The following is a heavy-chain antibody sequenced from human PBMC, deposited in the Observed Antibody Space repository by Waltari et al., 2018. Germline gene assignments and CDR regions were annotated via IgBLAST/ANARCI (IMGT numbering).Heavy chain of an antibody. D-gene: IGHD3-22*01. V-gene: IGHV3-48*03. CDR1: GFPLSSYE. J-gene: IGHJ4*02. CDR2: ISNSGSTI. CDR3: AREKYYYDRAGLDY. Sequence: EVQLVESGGGLVQPGGSLRLSCAASGFPLSSYEMNWVRQAPGKGLEWVAHISNSGSTIYYADSVKGRFTISRDDAKSSLYLQMNSLRAEDTAVYYCAREKYYYDRAGLDYWGQGTLVTVSS.